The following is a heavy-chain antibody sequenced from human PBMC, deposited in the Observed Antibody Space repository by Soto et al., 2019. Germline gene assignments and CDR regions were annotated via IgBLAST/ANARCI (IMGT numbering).Heavy chain of an antibody. CDR2: MNPNSGNT. CDR1: GYTITSYD. CDR3: ASAIAVASTGFDY. D-gene: IGHD6-19*01. J-gene: IGHJ4*02. V-gene: IGHV1-8*01. Sequence: QVQLVQSGAELKKRGASVKVSCKASGYTITSYDSKWVRQATEQGLEWLGWMNPNSGNTGYAQKFQGRVTMTRNTSIGTAYMELSSLRSEDTAVYYCASAIAVASTGFDYWGQGTLVTVSS.